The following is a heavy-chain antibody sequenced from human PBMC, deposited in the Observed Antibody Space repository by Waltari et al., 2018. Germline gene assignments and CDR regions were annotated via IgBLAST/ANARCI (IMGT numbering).Heavy chain of an antibody. Sequence: QVQLQQWGAGLLKPSETLSLTCAVYGGSFSGYYWSWIRQPPGKGLEWIGEINHSGSTNYNPSLKIRVTISVDTSKNQFSLKLSSVTAADTAVYYCASSGDYGDLRHDYWGQGTLVTVSS. D-gene: IGHD4-17*01. CDR3: ASSGDYGDLRHDY. CDR2: INHSGST. J-gene: IGHJ4*02. CDR1: GGSFSGYY. V-gene: IGHV4-34*01.